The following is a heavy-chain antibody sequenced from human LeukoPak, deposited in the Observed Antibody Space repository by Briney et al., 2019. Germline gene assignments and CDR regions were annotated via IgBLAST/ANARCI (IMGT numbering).Heavy chain of an antibody. D-gene: IGHD6-25*01. J-gene: IGHJ5*02. CDR2: VYSSEGT. Sequence: SETLSLTCTVSAGSISNYYWSWIRQPPGKGLEWIAYVYSSEGTNFNPSLKSRVSVSLDTSKRQFSLKPRSVTAADTAVYFCARHRAAKGQYNWFDPWGQGTLVTVSS. V-gene: IGHV4-59*08. CDR3: ARHRAAKGQYNWFDP. CDR1: AGSISNYY.